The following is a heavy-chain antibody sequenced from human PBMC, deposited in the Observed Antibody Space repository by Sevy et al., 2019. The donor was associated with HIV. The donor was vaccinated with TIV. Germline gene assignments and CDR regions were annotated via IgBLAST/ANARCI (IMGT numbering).Heavy chain of an antibody. J-gene: IGHJ4*02. D-gene: IGHD3-10*01. V-gene: IGHV1-18*01. CDR3: ARVPTYYYGSSTYFDY. CDR2: IGVYNGNS. CDR1: GFSFSSYG. Sequence: ASVKVSCKASGFSFSSYGFTWARQAPGRGLEWMGWIGVYNGNSNSAQRLQGRVTLTTDTSTSTVYMELSGLKSDDTAVYYCARVPTYYYGSSTYFDYWGQGTPVTVSS.